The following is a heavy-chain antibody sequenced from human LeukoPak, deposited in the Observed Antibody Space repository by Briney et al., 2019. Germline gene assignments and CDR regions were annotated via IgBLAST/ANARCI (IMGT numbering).Heavy chain of an antibody. CDR2: IKQDGSEK. CDR1: EFTFSSYW. D-gene: IGHD3-10*01. V-gene: IGHV3-7*01. J-gene: IGHJ4*02. CDR3: ARDNAMIRGVIGRDY. Sequence: GGSLRLSCAASEFTFSSYWMSWVRQAPGKGLEWVANIKQDGSEKYYVDSVKGRFTISRDNAKNSLYLQMNSLRAEDTAVYYCARDNAMIRGVIGRDYRGQGTLVTVSS.